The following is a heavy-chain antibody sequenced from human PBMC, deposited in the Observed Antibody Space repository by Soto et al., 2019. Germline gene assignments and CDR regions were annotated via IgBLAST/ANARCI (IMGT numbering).Heavy chain of an antibody. J-gene: IGHJ4*02. V-gene: IGHV4-59*01. CDR2: IYYSGST. D-gene: IGHD6-6*01. CDR1: GGSISSYY. CDR3: ARVDHIEYSSFDY. Sequence: PSETLSLTCTVSGGSISSYYWSWIRQPPGKGLEWIGYIYYSGSTNYNPSLKSRVTISVDTSKNQFSLKLSSVTAADTAVYYCARVDHIEYSSFDYWGQGTLVTVSS.